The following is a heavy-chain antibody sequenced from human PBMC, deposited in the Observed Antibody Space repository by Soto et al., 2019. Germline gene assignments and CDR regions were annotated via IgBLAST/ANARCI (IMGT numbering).Heavy chain of an antibody. D-gene: IGHD2-21*02. V-gene: IGHV4-39*07. CDR3: ARVCGGDCHNGMDV. J-gene: IGHJ6*02. Sequence: SETLSLTCTVSGGSISSSNYYWGWIRQPPGKGLEWIGSIYYSGSTYYNPSLKSRVTISVDTSKNQFSLKLSSVTAADTAVYYCARVCGGDCHNGMDVWGQGTTVTVSS. CDR1: GGSISSSNYY. CDR2: IYYSGST.